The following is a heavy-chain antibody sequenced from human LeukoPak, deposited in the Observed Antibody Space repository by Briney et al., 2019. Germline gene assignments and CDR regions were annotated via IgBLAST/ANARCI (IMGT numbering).Heavy chain of an antibody. D-gene: IGHD3-16*01. CDR1: GFTFSSYW. CDR3: AKWQDSTHWGYFDY. J-gene: IGHJ4*02. V-gene: IGHV3-74*01. Sequence: PGGSLRLSCAASGFTFSSYWMHWVRQAPGKGLVWVSRINTDGSSTSYADSVKGRFTISRDTSKNALYLQMNSLRDEDSAVYYCAKWQDSTHWGYFDYWGQGTLVTVSS. CDR2: INTDGSST.